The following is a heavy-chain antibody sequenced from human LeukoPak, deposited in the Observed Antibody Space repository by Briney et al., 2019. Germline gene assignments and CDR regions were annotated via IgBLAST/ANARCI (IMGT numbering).Heavy chain of an antibody. CDR1: GFTFSDHY. V-gene: IGHV3-72*01. J-gene: IGHJ6*03. Sequence: GGSLRLSCVASGFTFSDHYMDWVRQAPGKGLEWVGRTRNKANSYTTEYAASVKGRFTISRDDSKNSLYLQMNSLKTEDTAVYYCARVIGTTYYSACMDVWGKGTTVTVSS. CDR2: TRNKANSYTT. D-gene: IGHD1-7*01. CDR3: ARVIGTTYYSACMDV.